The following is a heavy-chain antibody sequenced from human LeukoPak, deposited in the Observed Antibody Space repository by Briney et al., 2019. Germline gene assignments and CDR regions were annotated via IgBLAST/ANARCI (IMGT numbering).Heavy chain of an antibody. V-gene: IGHV3-21*01. CDR2: ISSSSSYI. CDR1: GFTFSSYE. D-gene: IGHD6-13*01. Sequence: KAGGSLRLSCAASGFTFSSYEMNWVRQAPGKGLEWVSFISSSSSYIYYADSVKGRFTISRDNAKNSLFLQMNSLRAEDTAVYYCARGSSSWYYFDYWGQGTLVTVSS. J-gene: IGHJ4*02. CDR3: ARGSSSWYYFDY.